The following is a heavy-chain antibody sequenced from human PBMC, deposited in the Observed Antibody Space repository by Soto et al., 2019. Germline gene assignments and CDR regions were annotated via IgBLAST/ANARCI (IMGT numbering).Heavy chain of an antibody. CDR1: GFTFSSFW. V-gene: IGHV3-74*01. CDR2: IDSAGSAT. CDR3: VVVGAQVFEI. Sequence: EVQLVESGGGLVQPGGSLRLSCSASGFTFSSFWMHWVRQAPGKGAVWVSVIDSAGSATSYADSVKGRFTVARDNAKNTLYLQMNSLRAEVTAVYVCVVVGAQVFEIWGPGTMVTVSS. J-gene: IGHJ3*02. D-gene: IGHD1-26*01.